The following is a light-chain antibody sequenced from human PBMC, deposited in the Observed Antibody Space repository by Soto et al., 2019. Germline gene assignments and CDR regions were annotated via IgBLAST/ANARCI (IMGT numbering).Light chain of an antibody. CDR3: CSYTTSNTLVV. Sequence: QSALTQPASVSGSPGQSITISCTGTSSDVGGYNFVSWYQQHPGKAPKLLIYEVSNRPSGVSNRFSGSKSGYTASLTISGLQADDEADYYCCSYTTSNTLVVFGGGPKLTVL. J-gene: IGLJ2*01. CDR2: EVS. V-gene: IGLV2-14*01. CDR1: SSDVGGYNF.